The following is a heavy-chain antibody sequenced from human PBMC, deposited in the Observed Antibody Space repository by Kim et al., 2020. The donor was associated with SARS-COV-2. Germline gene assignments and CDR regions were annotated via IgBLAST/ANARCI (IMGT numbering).Heavy chain of an antibody. D-gene: IGHD6-6*01. CDR2: IYYSGST. CDR1: GGSISSSSYY. Sequence: SETLSLTCTVSGGSISSSSYYWGWIRQPPGKGLEWIGSIYYSGSTYYNPSLKSRVTISVDTSKNQFSLKLSSVTAADTAVYYCAGYSSSSSLFDPWGQRTLGTVSS. J-gene: IGHJ5*02. V-gene: IGHV4-39*01. CDR3: AGYSSSSSLFDP.